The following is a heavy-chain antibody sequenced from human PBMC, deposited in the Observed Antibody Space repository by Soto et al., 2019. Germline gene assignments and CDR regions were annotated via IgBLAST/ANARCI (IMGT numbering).Heavy chain of an antibody. CDR3: ATLGRYFGSGRYYFDY. CDR1: GFTVSSNH. J-gene: IGHJ4*02. Sequence: GGSLRLSCAASGFTVSSNHMSWVRQAPGKGLEWVSVIYTGGSTDYADAVKGRLTISRDNSKSTLYLQMNSLRVEDMALFYFATLGRYFGSGRYYFDYWGQGTLVTVSS. D-gene: IGHD3-10*01. CDR2: IYTGGST. V-gene: IGHV3-66*01.